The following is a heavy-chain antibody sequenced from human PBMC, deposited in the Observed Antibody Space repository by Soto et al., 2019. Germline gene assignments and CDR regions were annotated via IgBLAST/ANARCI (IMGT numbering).Heavy chain of an antibody. V-gene: IGHV3-23*01. Sequence: PGGSLRLACPASGFTFSIYAMRWVRQPPGKGLEWVSAISGSGGSTYYADSVKGRFTISRDKSKNTAEPQMNSLRAEDTAVYYWAKEATMIVGVNNWFDPWGQGTLVTVSS. J-gene: IGHJ5*02. CDR1: GFTFSIYA. CDR2: ISGSGGST. D-gene: IGHD3-22*01. CDR3: AKEATMIVGVNNWFDP.